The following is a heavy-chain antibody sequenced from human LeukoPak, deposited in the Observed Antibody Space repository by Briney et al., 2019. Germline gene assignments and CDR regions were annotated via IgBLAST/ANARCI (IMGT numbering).Heavy chain of an antibody. V-gene: IGHV3-30-3*01. CDR3: ASTGYSSR. D-gene: IGHD6-19*01. J-gene: IGHJ4*02. Sequence: PGGSLRLSCAASGFTFSSYAMHWVRQAPGKGLEWVAVISYDGSNKYYADSVKGRFTISRDDSKNTLYLQMNSLRAEDTAVYYCASTGYSSRWGQGTLVTVSS. CDR1: GFTFSSYA. CDR2: ISYDGSNK.